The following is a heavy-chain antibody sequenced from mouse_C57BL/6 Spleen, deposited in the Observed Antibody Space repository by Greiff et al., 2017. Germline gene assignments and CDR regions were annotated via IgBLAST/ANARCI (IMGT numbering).Heavy chain of an antibody. Sequence: QVQLQQPGAELVRPGTSVKLSCKASGYTFTSYWMHWVKQRPGPGLEWIGVIDPSDSYTNYNQKFKGKATLTVDTSSSTAYMQLSSLTSEDSAVYYCARTGKGDYAWFAYWGQGTLVTVSA. CDR1: GYTFTSYW. CDR3: ARTGKGDYAWFAY. CDR2: IDPSDSYT. V-gene: IGHV1-59*01. D-gene: IGHD2-4*01. J-gene: IGHJ3*01.